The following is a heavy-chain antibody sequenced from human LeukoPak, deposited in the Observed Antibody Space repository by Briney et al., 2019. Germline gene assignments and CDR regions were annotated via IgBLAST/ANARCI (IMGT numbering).Heavy chain of an antibody. Sequence: ASVKVSCKASGGTFSSYAISWVRQAPGQGLEWMGWSSAYNDTNHAQKFQGRVTMTTDTSTSTAYMEVRSLRSDDTAVYYCTRDLGVDTTMIFFDYWGQGSLVTVSS. CDR3: TRDLGVDTTMIFFDY. CDR2: SSAYNDT. CDR1: GGTFSSYA. J-gene: IGHJ4*02. D-gene: IGHD5-18*01. V-gene: IGHV1-18*01.